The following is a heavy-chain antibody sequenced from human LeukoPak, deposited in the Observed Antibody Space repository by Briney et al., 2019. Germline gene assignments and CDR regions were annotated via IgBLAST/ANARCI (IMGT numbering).Heavy chain of an antibody. CDR3: ARCSRSSTDCYSAFDI. CDR2: ITNWNGGST. D-gene: IGHD2-2*02. Sequence: PGGSLRLSCEASGFTFDDYGMSWVRQAAGKGLEWVSAITNWNGGSTGYAGSVRGRFTVSRDNAKSSLYLQMNSLRAEDTALYYCARCSRSSTDCYSAFDIWGQGTVVTVSS. CDR1: GFTFDDYG. V-gene: IGHV3-20*04. J-gene: IGHJ3*02.